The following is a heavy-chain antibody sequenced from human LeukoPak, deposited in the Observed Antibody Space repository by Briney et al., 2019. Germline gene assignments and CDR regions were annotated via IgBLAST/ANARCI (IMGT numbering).Heavy chain of an antibody. CDR1: GGTFSSYA. D-gene: IGHD6-19*01. V-gene: IGHV1-69*13. CDR2: IIPIFGTA. CDR3: ARVVEQWLADY. J-gene: IGHJ4*02. Sequence: SSVNVSCKASGGTFSSYAISGVRQAPGQGLEWMGGIIPIFGTANYAQKFQGRVTITADESTSTAYMELSSLRSEDTAVYYCARVVEQWLADYWGQGTLVTVSS.